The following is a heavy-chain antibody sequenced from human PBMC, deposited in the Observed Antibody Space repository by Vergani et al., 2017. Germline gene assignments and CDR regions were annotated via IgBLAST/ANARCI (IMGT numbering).Heavy chain of an antibody. Sequence: QVKLEESGGGVVQPGRSLRLSCAASGFSFGNYAMHWVRQAPGKGLEWVGVISYDGTEKKYADSVNGRFTISRDNSKKMMSLQMNSLSVEDTAVYYCARGGKGIIMVVPSKHLWGQGTQVSVS. CDR3: ARGGKGIIMVVPSKHL. D-gene: IGHD2-15*01. J-gene: IGHJ4*02. CDR2: ISYDGTEK. CDR1: GFSFGNYA. V-gene: IGHV3-30-3*01.